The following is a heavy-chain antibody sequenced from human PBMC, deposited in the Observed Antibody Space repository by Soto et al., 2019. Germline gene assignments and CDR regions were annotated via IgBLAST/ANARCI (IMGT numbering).Heavy chain of an antibody. CDR2: ISGSGGST. Sequence: EVQLLESGGGLVQPGGSLRLSCAASGFTFSSYAMSWVRQAPGKGLEWVSAISGSGGSTYYADSVKGRFTISRDNSKNTLYLQMNSLRAEETAVYYCAKVASYDYVWGSYRFSAFDIWGQGTMVTVSS. V-gene: IGHV3-23*01. CDR1: GFTFSSYA. J-gene: IGHJ3*02. D-gene: IGHD3-16*02. CDR3: AKVASYDYVWGSYRFSAFDI.